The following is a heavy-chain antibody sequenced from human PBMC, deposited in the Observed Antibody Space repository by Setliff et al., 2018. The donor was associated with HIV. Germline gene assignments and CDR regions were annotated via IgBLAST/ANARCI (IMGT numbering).Heavy chain of an antibody. D-gene: IGHD3-3*01. Sequence: GESLKISCAASGFTFSSYWMHWVRQAPGKGLVWVSRINSDGSSTSYADSVKGRFTISRDNAKNTLYLQMNSLRAEDTAVYYCASSPVGYYYMDVWGKGTTVTVS. V-gene: IGHV3-74*01. CDR2: INSDGSST. CDR3: ASSPVGYYYMDV. CDR1: GFTFSSYW. J-gene: IGHJ6*03.